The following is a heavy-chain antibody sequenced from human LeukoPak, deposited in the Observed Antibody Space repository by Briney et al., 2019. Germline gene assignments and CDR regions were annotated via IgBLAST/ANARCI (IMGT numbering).Heavy chain of an antibody. D-gene: IGHD5-12*01. CDR2: ISGSGGST. CDR1: GFTFSTYA. CDR3: ATTPSRLGPNWFDP. V-gene: IGHV3-23*01. Sequence: GGSLRLSCAASGFTFSTYAMSWVRQAPGKGLEWVSAISGSGGSTYYADSVKGRFTISRDNSKNTLYLQMNSLRAEDTAVYYCATTPSRLGPNWFDPWGQGTLVTVSS. J-gene: IGHJ5*02.